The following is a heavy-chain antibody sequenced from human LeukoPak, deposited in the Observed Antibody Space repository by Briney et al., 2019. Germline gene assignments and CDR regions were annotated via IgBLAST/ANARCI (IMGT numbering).Heavy chain of an antibody. CDR1: VGSFSGYY. J-gene: IGHJ6*03. V-gene: IGHV4-34*01. Sequence: SETLSLTCAVYVGSFSGYYWSWIRQPPGKGLEWIGEINHSGSTNYNSSPKSRVTISVDTSKNQFSLKLSSVTAADTAVYYCARGYYGSGRRCHMDVWGKGTTITVS. D-gene: IGHD3-10*01. CDR2: INHSGST. CDR3: ARGYYGSGRRCHMDV.